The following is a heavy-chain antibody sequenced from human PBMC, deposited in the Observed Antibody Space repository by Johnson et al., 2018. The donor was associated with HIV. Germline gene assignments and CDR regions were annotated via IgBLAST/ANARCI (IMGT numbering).Heavy chain of an antibody. V-gene: IGHV3-7*05. D-gene: IGHD1-26*01. CDR2: IKQEGSEK. CDR1: GFTFSSFW. Sequence: QLVESGGGLVQPGGSLRLSCAASGFTFSSFWMSWVRQAPGKGLEWVANIKQEGSEKYYVDSVKGRFTISRENAKNSLYLQMNSLRAEDTAIYYCARDLRVGAIDAFDIWGQGTMVTVS. CDR3: ARDLRVGAIDAFDI. J-gene: IGHJ3*02.